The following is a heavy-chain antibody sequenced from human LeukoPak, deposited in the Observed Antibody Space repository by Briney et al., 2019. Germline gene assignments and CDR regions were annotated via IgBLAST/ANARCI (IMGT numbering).Heavy chain of an antibody. CDR3: ATKQWLAPPPDS. J-gene: IGHJ4*02. CDR1: GFTFSKHW. CDR2: INTDGNVT. D-gene: IGHD6-19*01. Sequence: PGGSLSLSCAPSGFTFSKHWMLWVRQAPGKGLESVSRINTDGNVTNYADSVKGRFNVSRDNADNTMFMQMNSVRDADTAVCYCATKQWLAPPPDSWGQGTPVTVSS. V-gene: IGHV3-74*01.